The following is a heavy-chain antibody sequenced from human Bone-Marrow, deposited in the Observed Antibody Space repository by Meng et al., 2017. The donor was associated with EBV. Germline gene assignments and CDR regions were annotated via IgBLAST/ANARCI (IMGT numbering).Heavy chain of an antibody. Sequence: QVQVVEVGEEGKKPGASVKVSCKASGYTFTSYAMHWVRQAPGQRLEWMGWINAGNGNTKYSQKFQGRVTITRDTSASTAYMELSSLRSEDTAVYYCAREELDCSGGSCYSGGGFDPWGQGTLVTVSS. V-gene: IGHV1-3*01. CDR3: AREELDCSGGSCYSGGGFDP. D-gene: IGHD2-15*01. CDR2: INAGNGNT. CDR1: GYTFTSYA. J-gene: IGHJ5*02.